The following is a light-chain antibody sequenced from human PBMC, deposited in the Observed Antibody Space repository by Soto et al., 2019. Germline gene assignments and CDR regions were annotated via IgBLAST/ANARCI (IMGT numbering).Light chain of an antibody. Sequence: DIQMTQSPSSLSASVGDRVTITCRASQSISTYLNWYQHKPGKAPKLLMHAASSLDRGVPSRFSGSGSGTDFTLTISSLQPEDFATYYCQQSYNSPFNFGPGTKVDIK. V-gene: IGKV1-39*01. CDR3: QQSYNSPFN. CDR1: QSISTY. CDR2: AAS. J-gene: IGKJ3*01.